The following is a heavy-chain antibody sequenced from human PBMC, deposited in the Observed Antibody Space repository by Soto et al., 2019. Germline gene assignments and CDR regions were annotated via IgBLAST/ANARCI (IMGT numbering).Heavy chain of an antibody. CDR1: CGSIISGDYY. J-gene: IGHJ6*02. D-gene: IGHD3-16*02. V-gene: IGHV4-30-4*01. CDR3: AGDRSYGMDV. Sequence: PSETLSLTCTFSCGSIISGDYYWSWIRQPPGKGLEWIGYIYYSGSTYYNPSLKSRVTISVDTSKNQFSLKLSSVTAADTAVYYCAGDRSYGMDVWGQGTTVTVSS. CDR2: IYYSGST.